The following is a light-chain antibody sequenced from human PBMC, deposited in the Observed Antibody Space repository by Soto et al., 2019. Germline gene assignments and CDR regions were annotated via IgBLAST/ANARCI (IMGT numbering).Light chain of an antibody. CDR2: DVS. CDR3: SSYISSSTLESV. Sequence: QSALTQPASVSGSPGQSITISCTGTRSDVGGYNYVSWYQQHPDKAPKLMIYDVSNRPSGVSNRFSGSKSGNTASLTISGLQAKNEADYYCSSYISSSTLESVVGTGTKLTVL. CDR1: RSDVGGYNY. J-gene: IGLJ1*01. V-gene: IGLV2-14*01.